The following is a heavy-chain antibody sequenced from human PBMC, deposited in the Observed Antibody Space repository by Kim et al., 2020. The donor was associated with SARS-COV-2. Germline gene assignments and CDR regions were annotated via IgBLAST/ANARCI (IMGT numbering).Heavy chain of an antibody. V-gene: IGHV3-23*01. Sequence: GGSLRLSCTTSGFTFTGYAMSWVRQAPGKDLEWVSTIDGSDVTTYYVDSVKGRFTISRDNSKNTLYLRMSAVRADDTSVYYCMKGGWGGFWDHWGQGTLV. J-gene: IGHJ4*02. CDR1: GFTFTGYA. CDR3: MKGGWGGFWDH. CDR2: IDGSDVTT. D-gene: IGHD3-10*01.